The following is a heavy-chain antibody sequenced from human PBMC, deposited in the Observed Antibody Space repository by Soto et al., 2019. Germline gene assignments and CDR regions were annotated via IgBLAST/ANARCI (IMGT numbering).Heavy chain of an antibody. Sequence: QVQLVESGGGVVQPGRSLRLSCAASGFTFSSFGMHWVRQAPGKGLEWVAVISDDGSNKYYADSVKGRLTISRDNAKNTLFLQMNSWRAEDTAVYYCAKGPHSDFWISYYTGIDYWGKGTLVTVSS. V-gene: IGHV3-30*18. CDR1: GFTFSSFG. CDR2: ISDDGSNK. J-gene: IGHJ4*02. CDR3: AKGPHSDFWISYYTGIDY. D-gene: IGHD3-3*01.